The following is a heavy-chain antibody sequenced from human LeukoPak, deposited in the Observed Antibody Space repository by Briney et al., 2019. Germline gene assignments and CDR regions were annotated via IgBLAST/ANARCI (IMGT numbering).Heavy chain of an antibody. CDR3: ARVEMITPREIDF. CDR2: ISSSSSTI. Sequence: PGGSLRLSCAASGFTFSSYSVNWVRQAPGKGLEWVSYISSSSSTIYYADSVKGRFTISRDNAKNSLYLQMNSLRAEDTAVYYCARVEMITPREIDFWGQGTLVTVSS. J-gene: IGHJ4*02. CDR1: GFTFSSYS. D-gene: IGHD3-16*01. V-gene: IGHV3-48*01.